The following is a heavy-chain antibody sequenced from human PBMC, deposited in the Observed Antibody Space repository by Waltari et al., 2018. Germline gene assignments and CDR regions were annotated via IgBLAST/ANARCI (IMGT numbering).Heavy chain of an antibody. J-gene: IGHJ4*02. CDR3: ARVGPTMPPGHLSTYFDY. CDR2: IYYSGST. V-gene: IGHV4-59*01. D-gene: IGHD2-2*01. Sequence: QVQLQESGPGLVKPSETLSLTCTVSGGSISSYYWSWIRQPPGKGLEWIGYIYYSGSTNYNPSLKSRVTISVDTSKNQFSLKLSSVTAADTAVYYCARVGPTMPPGHLSTYFDYWGQGTLVTVSS. CDR1: GGSISSYY.